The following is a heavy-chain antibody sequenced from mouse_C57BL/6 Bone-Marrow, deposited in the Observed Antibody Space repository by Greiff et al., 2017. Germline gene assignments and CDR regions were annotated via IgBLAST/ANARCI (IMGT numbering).Heavy chain of an antibody. D-gene: IGHD2-10*01. CDR2: IDPSDSYT. CDR3: ARGLLSMDY. CDR1: GYTFTSYW. Sequence: VQLQQPGAELVMPGASVKLSCKASGYTFTSYWMHWVKQRPGQGLEWIGEIDPSDSYTNYNQKFKGKSTLTVDKSSNTAYMQLSSLTSEDSAVYYCARGLLSMDYWGQGTSVTVSS. V-gene: IGHV1-69*01. J-gene: IGHJ4*01.